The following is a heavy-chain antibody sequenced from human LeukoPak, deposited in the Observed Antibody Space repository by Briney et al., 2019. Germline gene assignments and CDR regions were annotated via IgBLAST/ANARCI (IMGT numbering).Heavy chain of an antibody. J-gene: IGHJ6*02. V-gene: IGHV3-30*18. CDR3: AKEKGYSGYDYEYYYGMDV. CDR2: ISYDGSNK. Sequence: GGSLRLSCAASGFTFSSYWMSWVRQAPGKGLEWVAVISYDGSNKYYADSVKGRFTISRDNSKNTLYLQMNSLRAEDTAVYYCAKEKGYSGYDYEYYYGMDVWGQGTTVTVSS. CDR1: GFTFSSYW. D-gene: IGHD5-12*01.